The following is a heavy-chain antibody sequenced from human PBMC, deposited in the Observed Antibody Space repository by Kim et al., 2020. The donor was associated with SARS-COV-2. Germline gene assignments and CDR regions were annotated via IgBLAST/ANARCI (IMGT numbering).Heavy chain of an antibody. D-gene: IGHD1-26*01. J-gene: IGHJ6*02. V-gene: IGHV1-24*01. CDR2: FDPEDGET. CDR3: ASKWELHPYYGMDV. Sequence: ASVKVSCKVSGYTLTELSMHWVRQAPGKGLEWMGGFDPEDGETIYAQKFQGRVTMTEDTSTDTAYMELSSLRSEDTAVYYCASKWELHPYYGMDVWGQGTTVTVSS. CDR1: GYTLTELS.